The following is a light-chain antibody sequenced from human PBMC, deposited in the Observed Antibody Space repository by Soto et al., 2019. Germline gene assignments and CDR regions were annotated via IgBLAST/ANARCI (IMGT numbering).Light chain of an antibody. Sequence: DIPMTQSPSSVSASVGDRVTITCRASQGISSLLAWYQQKPGKAPKLLIYAASTLQSGVPSRFSGSGSGTDFTLTISSLQPEDFATYYCQQADTFPRVSFGPGTKVDVK. V-gene: IGKV1-12*01. J-gene: IGKJ3*01. CDR1: QGISSL. CDR3: QQADTFPRVS. CDR2: AAS.